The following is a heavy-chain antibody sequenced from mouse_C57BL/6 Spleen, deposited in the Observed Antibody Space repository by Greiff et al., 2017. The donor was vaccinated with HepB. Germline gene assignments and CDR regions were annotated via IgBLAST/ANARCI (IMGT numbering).Heavy chain of an antibody. CDR1: GYTFTSYW. CDR2: IYPGNSDT. CDR3: TRGNYYGSSHWYFDV. V-gene: IGHV1-5*01. J-gene: IGHJ1*03. Sequence: EVQLQQSGTVLARPGASVKMSCKTSGYTFTSYWMHWVKQRPGQGLEWIGAIYPGNSDTSYNQKFKGKAKLTAVTSASTAYMELSSLTNEDSAVYYWTRGNYYGSSHWYFDVWGTGTTVTVSS. D-gene: IGHD1-1*01.